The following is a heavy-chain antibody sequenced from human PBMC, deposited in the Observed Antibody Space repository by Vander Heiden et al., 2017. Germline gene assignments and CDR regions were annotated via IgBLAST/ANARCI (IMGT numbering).Heavy chain of an antibody. Sequence: EVQLVESGGGLVQPGGSLRLSRSASGFTFSDDTMHWVRQAPVKGLEYVSAIGSYGGSTYYADSVKGRFTISRDNSRNTLYLQMSSLRAEDTAVYSCVNGFSYGSFDIWGQGTMVTVSS. CDR3: VNGFSYGSFDI. J-gene: IGHJ3*02. CDR1: GFTFSDDT. V-gene: IGHV3-64D*06. CDR2: IGSYGGST. D-gene: IGHD5-18*01.